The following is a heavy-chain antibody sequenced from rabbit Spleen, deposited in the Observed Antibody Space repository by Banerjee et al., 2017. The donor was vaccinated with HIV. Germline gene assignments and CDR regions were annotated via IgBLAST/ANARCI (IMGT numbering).Heavy chain of an antibody. Sequence: QEQLVESGGGLVKPGASLTLTCTAPGFSFSNNYYMCWVRQAPGKGLEWIGCIYTGSSGSTYYASWAKGRFTISKTSATTVTLQMTSLTAADTATYFCVRDRHSPYNSFYFELWGQGTLVTVS. V-gene: IGHV1S45*01. CDR3: VRDRHSPYNSFYFEL. CDR1: GFSFSNNYY. CDR2: IYTGSSGST. J-gene: IGHJ4*01. D-gene: IGHD3-3*01.